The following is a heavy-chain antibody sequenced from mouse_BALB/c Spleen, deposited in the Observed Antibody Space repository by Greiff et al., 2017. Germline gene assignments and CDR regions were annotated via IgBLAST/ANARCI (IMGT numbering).Heavy chain of an antibody. CDR2: ISTYSGNT. D-gene: IGHD2-14*01. Sequence: QVQLQQSGPELVRPGVSVKISCKGSGYTFTDYAMHWVKQSHAKSLEWIGVISTYSGNTNYNQKFKGKATMTVEKSSSTAYMELARLTSEDSAIYYCARNYRYDAYAMDYWGQGTSVTVSS. CDR1: GYTFTDYA. V-gene: IGHV1-67*01. J-gene: IGHJ4*01. CDR3: ARNYRYDAYAMDY.